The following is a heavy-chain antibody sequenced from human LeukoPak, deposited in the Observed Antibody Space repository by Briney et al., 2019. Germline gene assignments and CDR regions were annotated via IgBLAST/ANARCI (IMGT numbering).Heavy chain of an antibody. CDR3: AKVRGYSYAKMGTTVFDY. CDR2: ISGSGGST. CDR1: GFTFSSYA. J-gene: IGHJ4*02. D-gene: IGHD5-18*01. Sequence: GGSLRLSCAASGFTFSSYAMSWVRQAPGKGLEWVSAISGSGGSTYYADSVKGRFTISRDNSKNTPYLQMNSLRAEDTAVYYCAKVRGYSYAKMGTTVFDYWGQGTLVTVSS. V-gene: IGHV3-23*01.